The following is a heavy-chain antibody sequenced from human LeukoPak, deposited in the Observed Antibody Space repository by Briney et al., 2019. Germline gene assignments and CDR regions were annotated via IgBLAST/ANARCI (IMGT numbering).Heavy chain of an antibody. Sequence: PGGSLRLSCAASGFTFSSYGMHWVRQAPGKGLEWVAVISYDGSNKYYADSVKGRFTISRDNSKNTLYLQMNSLRAEDTAVYYCAKALPRYCSSTSCYPQLFDYWGQGTLATVSS. J-gene: IGHJ4*02. V-gene: IGHV3-30*18. D-gene: IGHD2-2*01. CDR3: AKALPRYCSSTSCYPQLFDY. CDR1: GFTFSSYG. CDR2: ISYDGSNK.